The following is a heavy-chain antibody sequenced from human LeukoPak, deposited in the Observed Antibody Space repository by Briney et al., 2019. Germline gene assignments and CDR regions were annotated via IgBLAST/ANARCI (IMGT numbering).Heavy chain of an antibody. J-gene: IGHJ4*02. D-gene: IGHD3-9*01. CDR1: GASISDSDFF. Sequence: ASETLSLTCTVSGASISDSDFFWAWVRQPPGKGLEWIGNIYYSGTTYYNPSLKSRVSVSMDTSKKQFSLKLRSMTAADTAVYYCARQGTYFNIFTGYRPDQFAYWGQGTLVTVSS. CDR2: IYYSGTT. CDR3: ARQGTYFNIFTGYRPDQFAY. V-gene: IGHV4-39*01.